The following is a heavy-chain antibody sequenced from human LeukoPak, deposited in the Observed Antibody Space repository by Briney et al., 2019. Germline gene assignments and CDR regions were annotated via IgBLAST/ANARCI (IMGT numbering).Heavy chain of an antibody. CDR2: ISYDGSNK. Sequence: GGSLRLSCAASGFTFSSYGMHWVRQAPGKGLEWVAVISYDGSNKYYADSVKGRFTISRDNSKNTLYLQMNSLRAEDTAVYYCARDSTGYWYFDLWGRGTLVSVSS. J-gene: IGHJ2*01. D-gene: IGHD3-3*02. V-gene: IGHV3-30*03. CDR1: GFTFSSYG. CDR3: ARDSTGYWYFDL.